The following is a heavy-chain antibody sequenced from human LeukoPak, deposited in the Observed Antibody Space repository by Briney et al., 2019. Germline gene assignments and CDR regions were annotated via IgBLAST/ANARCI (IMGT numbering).Heavy chain of an antibody. Sequence: PGGSLRLSCAASGFTFSSYAMSWVRQAPGKGLEWVSAISGSGGSTYYADSVRGRFTISRDNSKNTLYLQMNSLRAEDTAVYYCAKDGGYPRGVHFDYWGQGTLVTVSS. V-gene: IGHV3-23*01. J-gene: IGHJ4*02. CDR2: ISGSGGST. D-gene: IGHD5-12*01. CDR3: AKDGGYPRGVHFDY. CDR1: GFTFSSYA.